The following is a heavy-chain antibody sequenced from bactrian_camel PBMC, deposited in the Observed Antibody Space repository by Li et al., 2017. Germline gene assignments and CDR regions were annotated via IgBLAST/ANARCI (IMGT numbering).Heavy chain of an antibody. Sequence: VQLVESGGGSVQAGGSLRLSCAASRYIYNRPCVGWFRQGPGKEREGVATIDLEDGTTWYVDSVTGRFTISRDNAEATVYLQMNSLKPEDTALYYCVRDYGNYDWTLGTWGQGTQVTVS. CDR1: RYIYNRPC. CDR2: IDLEDGTT. J-gene: IGHJ4*01. D-gene: IGHD4*01. V-gene: IGHV3S40*01. CDR3: VRDYGNYDWTLGT.